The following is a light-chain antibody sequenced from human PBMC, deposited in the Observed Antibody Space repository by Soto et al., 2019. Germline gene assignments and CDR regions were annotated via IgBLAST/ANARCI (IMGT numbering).Light chain of an antibody. J-gene: IGKJ1*01. CDR1: QSISSW. V-gene: IGKV1-5*01. CDR2: DAS. Sequence: DIQMTQSPSTLSASVGDRVTITCRASQSISSWLAWYQQKPGKAPKLLIYDASSLESGVPSRFSGSGSGTEFTLTISSLQPDDFATYYCQQYNSYSQWTFGQGTKVHIK. CDR3: QQYNSYSQWT.